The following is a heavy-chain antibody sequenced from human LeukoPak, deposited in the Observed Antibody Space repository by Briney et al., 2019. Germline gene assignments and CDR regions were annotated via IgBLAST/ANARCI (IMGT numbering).Heavy chain of an antibody. D-gene: IGHD3-22*01. J-gene: IGHJ6*02. Sequence: PGGSLRLSCAASGFTFSSYAMSWVRQAPGKGLEWVSAISGSGGSTYYADSVKGRFTISRDNSKNTLYLQMNSLRAEDTAVYYCAKQVGWSNYSDYYYYYGMDVWGQGTTVTVSS. CDR1: GFTFSSYA. CDR2: ISGSGGST. CDR3: AKQVGWSNYSDYYYYYGMDV. V-gene: IGHV3-23*01.